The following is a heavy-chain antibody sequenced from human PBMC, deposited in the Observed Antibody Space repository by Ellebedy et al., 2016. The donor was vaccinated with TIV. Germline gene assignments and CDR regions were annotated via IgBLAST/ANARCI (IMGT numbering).Heavy chain of an antibody. CDR1: GFTFSSYA. D-gene: IGHD3-10*01. CDR3: AREELLWFGELI. V-gene: IGHV3-30*04. Sequence: GESLKISXAASGFTFSSYAMHWVRQAPGKGLEWVAVISYDGSNKYYADSVKGRFTISRDNSKNTLYLQMNSLRAEDTAVYYCAREELLWFGELIWGQGTMVTVSS. J-gene: IGHJ3*02. CDR2: ISYDGSNK.